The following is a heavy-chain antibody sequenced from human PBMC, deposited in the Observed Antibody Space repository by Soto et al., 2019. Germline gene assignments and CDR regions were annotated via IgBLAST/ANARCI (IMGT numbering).Heavy chain of an antibody. Sequence: SETLSLTCAVSGGSISSGGYSWSWIRHPPGKGLEWIGYIYHSGSTYYNPSLKSRVTISVDRSKNQFSLKLSSVTAADTAVYYCARVYYYDSSGYYFDYWGQGTMVTVSS. J-gene: IGHJ4*02. CDR3: ARVYYYDSSGYYFDY. CDR1: GGSISSGGYS. CDR2: IYHSGST. D-gene: IGHD3-22*01. V-gene: IGHV4-30-2*01.